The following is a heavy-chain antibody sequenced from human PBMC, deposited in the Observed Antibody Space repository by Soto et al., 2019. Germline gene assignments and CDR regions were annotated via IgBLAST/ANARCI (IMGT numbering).Heavy chain of an antibody. CDR1: GYTFTGYY. V-gene: IGHV1-2*02. J-gene: IGHJ6*02. Sequence: ASVKVSCKASGYTFTGYYMHWVRQAPGQGLEWMGWINPNSGGTNYAQKFQGRVTMTRDTSISTAYMELSRLRSDDTAVYYCARGVGATNRRAYYYYGMDVWGQGTTVTVS. CDR2: INPNSGGT. D-gene: IGHD1-26*01. CDR3: ARGVGATNRRAYYYYGMDV.